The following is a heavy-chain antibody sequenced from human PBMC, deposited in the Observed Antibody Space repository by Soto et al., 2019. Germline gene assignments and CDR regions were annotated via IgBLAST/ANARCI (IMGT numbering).Heavy chain of an antibody. CDR2: ISGSGGST. J-gene: IGHJ5*02. CDR3: AKDLLPTVKPTNIWFDP. V-gene: IGHV3-23*01. Sequence: GGSLRLSCAASGFTFSSYAMSWVRQAPGKGLEWVSAISGSGGSTYYADSVKGRFTISRDNSKNTLYLQMNSLRAEDTAVYYCAKDLLPTVKPTNIWFDPWGQGTLVTVSS. D-gene: IGHD4-17*01. CDR1: GFTFSSYA.